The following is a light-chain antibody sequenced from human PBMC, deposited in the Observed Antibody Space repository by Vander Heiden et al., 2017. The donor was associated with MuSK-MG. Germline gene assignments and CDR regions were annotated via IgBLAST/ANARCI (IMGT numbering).Light chain of an antibody. J-gene: IGKJ2*01. V-gene: IGKV1-39*01. CDR2: GAS. CDR1: QSVSMY. Sequence: DIQMTQSPSSLSASAGDRVTITCRASQSVSMYLNWYQQKPGKAPKLLIYGASSLQSGVPSRFSGSGYGTDFTLTISSRQPEDSAPYYCQHNDCDHIYTFGQGTKLEIK. CDR3: QHNDCDHIYT.